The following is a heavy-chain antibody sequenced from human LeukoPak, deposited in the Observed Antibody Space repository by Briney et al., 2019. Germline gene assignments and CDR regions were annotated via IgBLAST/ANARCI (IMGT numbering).Heavy chain of an antibody. CDR1: GFTFSRYW. V-gene: IGHV3-74*01. CDR2: INTDGSST. J-gene: IGHJ3*01. CDR3: AKEPTFGVRGVNDAFDV. D-gene: IGHD3-10*01. Sequence: PGGSLRLSCAASGFTFSRYWMHWVRQAPGKGLVWVSRINTDGSSTSYADSVKGRFTISRDNAKNTLYLQMNSLRAEDAAVYYCAKEPTFGVRGVNDAFDVWGQGTMVIVSS.